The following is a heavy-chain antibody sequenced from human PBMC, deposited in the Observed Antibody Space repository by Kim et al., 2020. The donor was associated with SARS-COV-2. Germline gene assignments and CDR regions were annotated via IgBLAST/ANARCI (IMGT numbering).Heavy chain of an antibody. D-gene: IGHD3-10*01. V-gene: IGHV3-21*01. Sequence: GGSLRLSCAASGFTFSSYSMNWVRQAPGKGLEWVSSISSSSSYIYYADSVKGRFTISRDNAKNSLYLQMNSLRAEDTAVYYCARETSMVRGVISVGWGQGTLVTVSS. CDR1: GFTFSSYS. CDR3: ARETSMVRGVISVG. J-gene: IGHJ4*02. CDR2: ISSSSSYI.